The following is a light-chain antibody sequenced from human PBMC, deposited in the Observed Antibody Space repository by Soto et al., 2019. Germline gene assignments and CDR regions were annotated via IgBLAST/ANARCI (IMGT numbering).Light chain of an antibody. CDR3: QVWDSDSDPSYV. Sequence: SYELTQPPSVSVAPGQTARITCGGNNIGAYSVYWYQQKPGQAPVLVVYDDTNRPSGIPGRFSGSNSGNTATLTISSVEAGDEAAYYCQVWDSDSDPSYVFGCATKVTVL. V-gene: IGLV3-21*02. CDR2: DDT. J-gene: IGLJ1*01. CDR1: NIGAYS.